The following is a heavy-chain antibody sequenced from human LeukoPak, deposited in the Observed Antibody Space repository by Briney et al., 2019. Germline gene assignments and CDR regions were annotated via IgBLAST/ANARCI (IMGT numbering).Heavy chain of an antibody. V-gene: IGHV5-10-1*01. CDR3: AGLFRDDAFDI. CDR2: IDPSDSYI. CDR1: GYSFTSYW. Sequence: GESLQISCKGSGYSFTSYWICWGRQMPGKGLEWMGRIDPSDSYITSSPTFQSHVTISTDMSISTPYLQWSSLKASDTAMYYCAGLFRDDAFDIWGQGTMVTVSS. J-gene: IGHJ3*02.